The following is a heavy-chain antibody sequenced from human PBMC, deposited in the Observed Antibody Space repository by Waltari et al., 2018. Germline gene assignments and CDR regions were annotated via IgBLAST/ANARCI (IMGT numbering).Heavy chain of an antibody. CDR2: IYHSGST. J-gene: IGHJ5*02. CDR1: GGSISSGNW. V-gene: IGHV4-4*02. D-gene: IGHD5-12*01. Sequence: QVQLQESGPGLVKSSGTLSLTCVVYGGSISSGNWWSWVRQPPGKGLEWIGEIYHSGSTNYNPSLKSRLSISLDKSKNQFSLNLSSVTAADTAVYYCARDRGLRGGYDSWGQGTLVTVSS. CDR3: ARDRGLRGGYDS.